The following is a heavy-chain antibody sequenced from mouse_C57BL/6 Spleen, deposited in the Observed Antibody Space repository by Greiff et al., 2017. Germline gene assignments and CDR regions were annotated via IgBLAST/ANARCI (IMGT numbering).Heavy chain of an antibody. D-gene: IGHD1-1*01. CDR1: GYSITSGYY. J-gene: IGHJ4*01. CDR3: SRHYGSSRGAMDY. Sequence: EVKLMESGPGLVKPSQSLSLTCSVTGYSITSGYYWNWIRQFPGNKLEWMGYISYDGSNNYNPSLKNRISITRDTSKNQFFLKLNSVSTEDTATYYCSRHYGSSRGAMDYWGQGTSVTVSS. CDR2: ISYDGSN. V-gene: IGHV3-6*01.